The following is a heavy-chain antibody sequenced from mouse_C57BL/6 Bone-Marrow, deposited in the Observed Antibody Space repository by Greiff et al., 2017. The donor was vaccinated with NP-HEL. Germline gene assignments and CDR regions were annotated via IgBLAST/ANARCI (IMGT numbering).Heavy chain of an antibody. Sequence: EVKLMESGGDLVKPGGSLKLSCAASGFTFSSYGMSWVRQTPDKRLEWVATISSGGSYTYYPDSVKGRFTISRDNAKNTLYLQMSSLKSEDTAMYYCARRDDYGGMDYWGQGTSVTVSS. CDR3: ARRDDYGGMDY. J-gene: IGHJ4*01. D-gene: IGHD2-4*01. V-gene: IGHV5-6*02. CDR1: GFTFSSYG. CDR2: ISSGGSYT.